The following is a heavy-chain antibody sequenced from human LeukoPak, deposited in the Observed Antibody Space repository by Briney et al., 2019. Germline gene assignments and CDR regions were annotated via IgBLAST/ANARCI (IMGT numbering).Heavy chain of an antibody. V-gene: IGHV3-30-3*01. J-gene: IGHJ4*02. CDR1: GFTFSSYA. Sequence: GGSLRLSCAASGFTFSSYAMHWVRQAPGKGLEWVAVISYDGSNKYYADSVKGRFTISRDNSKNTLYLQMNSLRAEDTAVYYCARGIIAAAGRILDYWGQGTLVTVSS. CDR2: ISYDGSNK. D-gene: IGHD6-13*01. CDR3: ARGIIAAAGRILDY.